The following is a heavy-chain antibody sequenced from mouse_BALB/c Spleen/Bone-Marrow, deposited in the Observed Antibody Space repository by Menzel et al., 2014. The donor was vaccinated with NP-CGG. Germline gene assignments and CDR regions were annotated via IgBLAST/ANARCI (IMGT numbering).Heavy chain of an antibody. J-gene: IGHJ4*01. Sequence: QVQLQQSGPGLVQPSQSLSITCTVSGFSLTSYGVHWVRQSPGKGLEWLGVIWSGGSTYYNAAFISRLSISKDNSKSXVFFKMNSLQADDTAIYYCARNEGLREDYAMDYWGQGTSVTVSS. CDR1: GFSLTSYG. CDR3: ARNEGLREDYAMDY. D-gene: IGHD2-4*01. CDR2: IWSGGST. V-gene: IGHV2-4-1*01.